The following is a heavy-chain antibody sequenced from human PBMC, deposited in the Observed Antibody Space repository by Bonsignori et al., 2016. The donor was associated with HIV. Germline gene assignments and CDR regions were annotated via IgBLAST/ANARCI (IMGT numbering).Heavy chain of an antibody. CDR2: IYYSGST. CDR3: ARDPNYHFWSAYESAFDI. J-gene: IGHJ3*02. Sequence: WIRQPPGKGLEWIGSIYYSGSTYYNPSLKSRVTISVDTSKNQFSLKLSSVTAADTAVYCCARDPNYHFWSAYESAFDIWGQGTMVTVSS. D-gene: IGHD3-3*01. V-gene: IGHV4-39*07.